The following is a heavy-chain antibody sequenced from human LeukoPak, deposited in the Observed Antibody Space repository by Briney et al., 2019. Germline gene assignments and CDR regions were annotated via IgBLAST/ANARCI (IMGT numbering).Heavy chain of an antibody. D-gene: IGHD1-26*01. CDR1: GVSISTYY. J-gene: IGHJ4*02. CDR2: FSYRGST. CDR3: ARMYSGTSYYFDY. V-gene: IGHV4-59*01. Sequence: PSETLSLTCSVSGVSISTYYWIWIRQPPAKGLEWMGFFSYRGSTKYNPSLKCRVTMSVDTSKNQFSLKLNSVTAADTAVYYCARMYSGTSYYFDYWGQGTLVTVSS.